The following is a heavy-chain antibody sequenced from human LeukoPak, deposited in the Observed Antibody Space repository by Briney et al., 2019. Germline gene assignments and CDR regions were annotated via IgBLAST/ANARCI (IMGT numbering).Heavy chain of an antibody. CDR2: ISYDGSNK. CDR3: ARDKRVEMATIWRSPGMDV. V-gene: IGHV3-30*04. Sequence: PGGSLRLSCAASGFTFSSYAMHWVRQAPGKGLEWVAVISYDGSNKYYADSVKGRFTISRDNSKNTLYLQMNSLRAEDTAVYYCARDKRVEMATIWRSPGMDVWGKGTTVTVSS. J-gene: IGHJ6*04. CDR1: GFTFSSYA. D-gene: IGHD5-24*01.